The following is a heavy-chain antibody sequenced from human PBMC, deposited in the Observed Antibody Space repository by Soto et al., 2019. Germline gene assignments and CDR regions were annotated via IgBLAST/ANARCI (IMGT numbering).Heavy chain of an antibody. V-gene: IGHV3-30*18. CDR2: ISYDGSNK. D-gene: IGHD2-15*01. CDR1: GFTFSSYG. Sequence: GGSLRLSCAASGFTFSSYGMHWVRQAPGKGLEWVAVISYDGSNKYYADSVKGRFTISRDNSKNTLYLQMNSLRAEDTAVYYCAKDLIRLRRYCSGGSCYLVDYWGQGTLATVSS. J-gene: IGHJ4*02. CDR3: AKDLIRLRRYCSGGSCYLVDY.